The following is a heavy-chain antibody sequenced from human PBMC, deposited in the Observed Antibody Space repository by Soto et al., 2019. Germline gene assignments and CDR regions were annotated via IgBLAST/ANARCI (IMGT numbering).Heavy chain of an antibody. J-gene: IGHJ4*02. CDR1: GFTFSSYA. D-gene: IGHD3-22*01. CDR2: ISGSGGST. V-gene: IGHV3-23*01. CDR3: AKGAYYYDSSGYFQFDY. Sequence: GESLKISCAASGFTFSSYAMSWVRQAPGKGLEWVSAISGSGGSTYYADSVKGRFTISRDNSKNMLYLQMNSLRAEDTAVYYCAKGAYYYDSSGYFQFDYWGQGTLVTVS.